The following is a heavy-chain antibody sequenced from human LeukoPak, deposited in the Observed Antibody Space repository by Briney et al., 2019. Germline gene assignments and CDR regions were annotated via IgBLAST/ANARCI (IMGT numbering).Heavy chain of an antibody. D-gene: IGHD6-19*01. CDR1: GFTFSSYG. CDR3: AKVVRGGSGWYVFDY. CDR2: IRYDGSNK. J-gene: IGHJ4*02. Sequence: GGSLRLSCAASGFTFSSYGMHWVRQAPGKGLEWVAFIRYDGSNKHYADSVKGRFTISRDNSKNTLYLQMNSLRAEDTAVYYCAKVVRGGSGWYVFDYWGQGTLVTVSS. V-gene: IGHV3-30*02.